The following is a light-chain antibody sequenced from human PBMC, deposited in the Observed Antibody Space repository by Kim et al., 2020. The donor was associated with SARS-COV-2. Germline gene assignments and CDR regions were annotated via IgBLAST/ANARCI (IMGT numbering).Light chain of an antibody. CDR2: DAS. CDR1: QSVATY. V-gene: IGKV3-11*01. Sequence: ATLSLSPGQGATLSCRASQSVATYLAWYQQRPGQAPRLLIYDASKRATGIPARFRGSGSGTDFTLTIGTLEPEDSAVYYCQQRGNFGQGTRLEIK. CDR3: QQRGN. J-gene: IGKJ5*01.